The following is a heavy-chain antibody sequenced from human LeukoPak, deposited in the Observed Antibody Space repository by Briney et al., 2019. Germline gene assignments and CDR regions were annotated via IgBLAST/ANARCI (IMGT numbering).Heavy chain of an antibody. D-gene: IGHD6-13*01. CDR1: GFTFSAYG. CDR2: IWFDGSNK. J-gene: IGHJ4*02. Sequence: GGSLRLSCAASGFTFSAYGMHWVGKAPGKGLEWVAVIWFDGSNKYYADSVKGRFTISRDNSKNTLYLQMNSLRAEDTAVYYCASAAGPFDNWGQGTLVTVSS. CDR3: ASAAGPFDN. V-gene: IGHV3-33*01.